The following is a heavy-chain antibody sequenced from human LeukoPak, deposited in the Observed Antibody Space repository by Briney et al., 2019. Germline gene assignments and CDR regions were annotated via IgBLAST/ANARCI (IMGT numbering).Heavy chain of an antibody. V-gene: IGHV3-7*04. J-gene: IGHJ4*02. Sequence: GGSLRLSCAASGXTFSIYWLSWVRQAPGKGLESVANINQDGSEEYYVDSLKGRFTISRDNAKNSLYLQMNSLRADDTAVYYCARYCSIGSCFDYWGQGTLVTVSS. CDR1: GXTFSIYW. CDR3: ARYCSIGSCFDY. CDR2: INQDGSEE. D-gene: IGHD2-15*01.